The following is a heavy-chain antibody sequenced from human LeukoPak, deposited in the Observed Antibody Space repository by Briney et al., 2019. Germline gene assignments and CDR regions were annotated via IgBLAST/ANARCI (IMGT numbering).Heavy chain of an antibody. Sequence: GGSLRLSCAASGFTFSSYEMNWVRQAPGKGLEWVAYISSSVSAIYYADSVKGRFTISRVNAKNSLYLQMNSLRAEDTAIYYCARKKTRGLDYWGQGTLVTVSS. CDR3: ARKKTRGLDY. CDR1: GFTFSSYE. D-gene: IGHD3-10*01. CDR2: ISSSVSAI. J-gene: IGHJ4*02. V-gene: IGHV3-48*03.